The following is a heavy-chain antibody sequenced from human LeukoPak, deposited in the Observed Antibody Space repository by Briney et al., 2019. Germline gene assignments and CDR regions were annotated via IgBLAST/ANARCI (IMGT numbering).Heavy chain of an antibody. Sequence: PGGSLRLSCAASGLTFSNAWMSWVRQAPGKGLEWVGRIKGKIDGGTTDYAAPVKGRFTISRDDSKNTLYLQMNSLNTEDTAVYYCITYGSGWSLDYWGQGTLVTVSS. CDR2: IKGKIDGGTT. CDR3: ITYGSGWSLDY. V-gene: IGHV3-15*01. CDR1: GLTFSNAW. D-gene: IGHD6-19*01. J-gene: IGHJ4*02.